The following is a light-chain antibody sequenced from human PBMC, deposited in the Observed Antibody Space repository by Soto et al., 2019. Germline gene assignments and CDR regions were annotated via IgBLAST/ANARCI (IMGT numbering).Light chain of an antibody. CDR2: HAS. Sequence: EIVLTQSPGTLSLSPGKSATLSCRANQVVSSSYLAWYQQKPGQAPRLLIYHASDRAIGIPDRFSGSGSGTDFTLTITRLEPEDFALFYCQQYGTFPFSFGQGTKLEIK. CDR3: QQYGTFPFS. CDR1: QVVSSSY. V-gene: IGKV3-20*01. J-gene: IGKJ2*01.